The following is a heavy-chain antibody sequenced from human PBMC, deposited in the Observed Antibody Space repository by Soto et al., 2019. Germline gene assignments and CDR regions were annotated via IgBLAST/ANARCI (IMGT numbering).Heavy chain of an antibody. V-gene: IGHV6-1*01. CDR1: GDSVSSKSAA. Sequence: QVQLQQSGPGLVKPSQTLSLTCAISGDSVSSKSAAWNWIRQSPSRGLEWLGRTYYRSKWYDDYALSVKSRITIKPDTSKNQFSLQLKSVTPEDTAVYYCARDGSYDTITLDHRGQGSLVTVSS. CDR2: TYYRSKWYD. J-gene: IGHJ4*02. CDR3: ARDGSYDTITLDH. D-gene: IGHD1-26*01.